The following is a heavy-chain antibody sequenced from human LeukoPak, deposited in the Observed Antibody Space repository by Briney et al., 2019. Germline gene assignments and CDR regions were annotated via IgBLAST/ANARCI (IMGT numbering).Heavy chain of an antibody. Sequence: GGSLRLSCAASGFTFSSYSMNWVRQAPGKGLEWVSSISSSSSSSYIYYADSVKGRFTISRDNAKNSLYLQMNSLRAEDTAVYYCARDDPTDYWGQGTLVTVSS. V-gene: IGHV3-21*01. CDR3: ARDDPTDY. J-gene: IGHJ4*02. CDR1: GFTFSSYS. CDR2: ISSSSSSSYI.